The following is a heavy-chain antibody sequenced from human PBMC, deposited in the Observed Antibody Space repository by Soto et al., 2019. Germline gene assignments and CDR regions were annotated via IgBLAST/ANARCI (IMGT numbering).Heavy chain of an antibody. CDR3: VKEMPQQWDYDH. V-gene: IGHV3-30*18. CDR2: ISSDGGSQ. J-gene: IGHJ5*02. Sequence: QVQLVESGGGVVQPGRSLRLSCAASGFTFSTYGMHWVRQAPGKGLEWMAIISSDGGSQYYADSVKGRFTISRDNSKNSLYLQMDSLRIEDTAIYYCVKEMPQQWDYDHWGQGTLVTVSS. CDR1: GFTFSTYG. D-gene: IGHD6-19*01.